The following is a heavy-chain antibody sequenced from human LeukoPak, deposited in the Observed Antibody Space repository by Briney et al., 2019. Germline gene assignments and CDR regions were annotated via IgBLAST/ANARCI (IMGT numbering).Heavy chain of an antibody. D-gene: IGHD3-22*01. Sequence: PGGSLRLSCAASGFTFDDYAVHWVRQAPGKGLEWVSLISGDGGSTYYADSVEGRFTISRDNSKNSLYLQMNSLRTEDTALYYCAKDSYDSSGYYLPDFDYWGQGTLVTVSS. CDR3: AKDSYDSSGYYLPDFDY. CDR2: ISGDGGST. CDR1: GFTFDDYA. V-gene: IGHV3-43*02. J-gene: IGHJ4*02.